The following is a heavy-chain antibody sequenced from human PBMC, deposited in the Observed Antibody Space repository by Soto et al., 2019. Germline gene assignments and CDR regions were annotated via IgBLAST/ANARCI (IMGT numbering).Heavy chain of an antibody. CDR3: ARDSLEYYYGMDV. CDR2: ISDSGATT. Sequence: SGGSLRLSCAASGFPFGENAMSWVRQAPGKGLEWVSGISDSGATTYYADSVRGRFTISRDNSKNTLYLQMKSLRAEDSASYYCARDSLEYYYGMDVWGQGTTVTVSS. J-gene: IGHJ6*02. CDR1: GFPFGENA. V-gene: IGHV3-23*01.